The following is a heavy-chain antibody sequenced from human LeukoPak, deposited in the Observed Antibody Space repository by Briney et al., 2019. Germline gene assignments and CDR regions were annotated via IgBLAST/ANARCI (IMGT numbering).Heavy chain of an antibody. CDR3: AKSVGDYDFWSGWGEPDAFDI. J-gene: IGHJ3*02. CDR1: GFTFSSYA. D-gene: IGHD3-3*01. CDR2: ISGTGVNA. V-gene: IGHV3-23*01. Sequence: TGGSLRLSCAASGFTFSSYAMSWVRQAPGKGLEWVSVISGTGVNAYYSDSVKGRFTITRDNSKNTLYLQMDSLRAEDTAVYYCAKSVGDYDFWSGWGEPDAFDIWGQGTMVTVSS.